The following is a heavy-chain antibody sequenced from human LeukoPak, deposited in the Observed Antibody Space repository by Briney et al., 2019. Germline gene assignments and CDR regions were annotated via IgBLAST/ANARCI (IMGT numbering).Heavy chain of an antibody. D-gene: IGHD1-26*01. CDR2: ISTGGDTI. V-gene: IGHV3-48*03. J-gene: IGHJ4*02. CDR1: GFTFSSYE. CDR3: ARGTVGSYDYFDY. Sequence: PGRSLRLSCAASGFTFSSYEMDWVRQAPGKGLEWVSYISTGGDTIYYADSVKGRFTISRDNAKNSLYLQMNSLRAEDTAVYYCARGTVGSYDYFDYWGQGTLVTVSS.